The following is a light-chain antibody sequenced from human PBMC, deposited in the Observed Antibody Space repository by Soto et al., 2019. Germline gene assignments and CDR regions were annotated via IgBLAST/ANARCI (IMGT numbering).Light chain of an antibody. J-gene: IGKJ5*01. V-gene: IGKV3-15*01. Sequence: EIVMAQSPATLSVSAGERATVSCRTSQSVSSNLAWYQQKPGQAPRLLIYGASTRATGIPARFSGSGSGTEFTLTISSLQSEDLAVYYCQQYNNWPPITFGQGTRLEIK. CDR2: GAS. CDR3: QQYNNWPPIT. CDR1: QSVSSN.